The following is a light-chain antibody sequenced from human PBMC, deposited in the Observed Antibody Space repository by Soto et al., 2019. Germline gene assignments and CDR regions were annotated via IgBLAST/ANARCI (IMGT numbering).Light chain of an antibody. CDR1: QSVRGNY. Sequence: ELLLPPSHVSLSLSPVARFIFSGGASQSVRGNYLAWYQKKPGLAPRLIIFDASTRATGIPDRFSGSGSGKDFTLTINRLEPEESGVDYCQPSGSSPRTFGQGTKVDIK. CDR3: QPSGSSPRT. CDR2: DAS. V-gene: IGKV3D-20*01. J-gene: IGKJ1*01.